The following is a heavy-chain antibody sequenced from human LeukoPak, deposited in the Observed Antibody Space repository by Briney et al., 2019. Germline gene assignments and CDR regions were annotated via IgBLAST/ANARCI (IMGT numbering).Heavy chain of an antibody. Sequence: GESLKISCKGSGYSFTSYWIGWVRQMPGKGLEWMGIIYPGDSDTRYSPFFQGQVTISADKSISTAYLQWSSLKASDTAMYYCACLSNYYGSGSYYKDWGQGTLVTVSS. CDR1: GYSFTSYW. CDR2: IYPGDSDT. D-gene: IGHD3-10*01. J-gene: IGHJ4*02. CDR3: ACLSNYYGSGSYYKD. V-gene: IGHV5-51*01.